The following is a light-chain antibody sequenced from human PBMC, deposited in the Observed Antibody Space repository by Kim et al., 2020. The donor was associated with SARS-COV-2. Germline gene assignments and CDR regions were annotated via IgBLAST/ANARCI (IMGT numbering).Light chain of an antibody. CDR3: SSYTTSTSVV. J-gene: IGLJ2*01. CDR1: SSDVGGYTY. Sequence: QSVLTQPASVSGSPGQSITISCTGTSSDVGGYTYVSWYQQPPGKAPKLMIYGVSNRPSGVSNRFSDSKSGNTASLTISGLQAEDEADYYCSSYTTSTSVVFGGGTQLTVL. V-gene: IGLV2-14*03. CDR2: GVS.